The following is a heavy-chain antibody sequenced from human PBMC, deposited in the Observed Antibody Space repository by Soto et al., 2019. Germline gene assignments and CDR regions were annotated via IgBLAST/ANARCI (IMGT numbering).Heavy chain of an antibody. V-gene: IGHV4-4*07. Sequence: SETLSLTCTVSGGSISCYYWSWIRQPAGKGLEWIGRMYNSERTNYNPSLKSRVTMSMDTSKNQFSLKLTSVTAADTAVYFCARAPLANSYFDLWGQGTLVTVSS. J-gene: IGHJ4*02. CDR2: MYNSERT. CDR1: GGSISCYY. D-gene: IGHD1-1*01. CDR3: ARAPLANSYFDL.